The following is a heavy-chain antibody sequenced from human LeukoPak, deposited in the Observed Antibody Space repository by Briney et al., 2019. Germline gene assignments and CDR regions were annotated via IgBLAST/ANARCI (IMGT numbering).Heavy chain of an antibody. J-gene: IGHJ4*02. Sequence: PGGSLRLSCAASGFTFGSYGMHWVRQAPGKGLEWVGVISYDGSNKYCADSVKGRFTISRDNSKNTLYPQMNSLRAEDTAVYYCAKGGLEELAPFDYWGQGTLVTVSS. CDR2: ISYDGSNK. CDR1: GFTFGSYG. D-gene: IGHD1/OR15-1a*01. CDR3: AKGGLEELAPFDY. V-gene: IGHV3-30*18.